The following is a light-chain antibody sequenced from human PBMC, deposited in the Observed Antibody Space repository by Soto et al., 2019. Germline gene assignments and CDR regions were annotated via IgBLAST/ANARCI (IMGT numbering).Light chain of an antibody. CDR3: QQYNNWPS. Sequence: EVVMPQSTATLSVSPGERATLSCRASQTVSRNLAWYQQRPGQAPRLLIYDISNRAAGVPARFSGSGSETEFTLTIRSLQSEDFAVYFCQQYNNWPSFGQGTKVDI. V-gene: IGKV3-15*01. J-gene: IGKJ1*01. CDR2: DIS. CDR1: QTVSRN.